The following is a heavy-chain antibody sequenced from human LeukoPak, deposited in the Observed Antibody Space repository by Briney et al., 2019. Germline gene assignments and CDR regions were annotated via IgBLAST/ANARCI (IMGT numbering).Heavy chain of an antibody. Sequence: SETLSLTCAVYGGSFSGYYWSWIRQPPGKGLEWIGEISHRGSTKYNPSLKSRVTISVDTSKNQFSLKLSSVTAADTAVYYCARPVAAVGTDSWGQGTLVTVSS. V-gene: IGHV4-34*01. CDR2: ISHRGST. CDR3: ARPVAAVGTDS. CDR1: GGSFSGYY. J-gene: IGHJ4*02. D-gene: IGHD6-13*01.